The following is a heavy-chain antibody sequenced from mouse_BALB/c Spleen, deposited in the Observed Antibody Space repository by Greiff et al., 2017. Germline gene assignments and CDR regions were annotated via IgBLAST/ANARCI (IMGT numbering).Heavy chain of an antibody. Sequence: QVQLQQSGAELVRPGVSVKISCKGSGYTFTDYAMHWVKQSHAKSLEWIGVISTYYGDASYNQKFKGKATMTVNKSSSTAYIELARLTSEESANYYCARKCYDYDDWYFDVWGAGTTVTVSS. CDR2: ISTYYGDA. CDR3: ARKCYDYDDWYFDV. V-gene: IGHV1S137*01. D-gene: IGHD2-4*01. J-gene: IGHJ1*01. CDR1: GYTFTDYA.